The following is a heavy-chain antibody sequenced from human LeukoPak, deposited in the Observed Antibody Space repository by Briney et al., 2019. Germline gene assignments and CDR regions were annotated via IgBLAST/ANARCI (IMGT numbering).Heavy chain of an antibody. CDR1: GYTFTGYY. Sequence: ASVKVSCKASGYTFTGYYMHWVRQAPGQGLEWMGWINPNSGGTNYAQKFQGRVTMTRDTSISTAYMELSRLRSDDTAVYYCAREVGNETATIEDWGQGTLVTVSS. J-gene: IGHJ4*02. V-gene: IGHV1-2*02. CDR3: AREVGNETATIED. D-gene: IGHD5-24*01. CDR2: INPNSGGT.